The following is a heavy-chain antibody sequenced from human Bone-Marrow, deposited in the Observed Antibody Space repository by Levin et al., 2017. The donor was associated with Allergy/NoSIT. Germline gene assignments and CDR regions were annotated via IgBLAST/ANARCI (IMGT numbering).Heavy chain of an antibody. CDR2: VWYDESNK. V-gene: IGHV3-33*01. Sequence: HPGGSLRLSCEASGFTFSNFGLHWVRQAPGKGLEWVAVVWYDESNKYYADSVNGRFTISRDNSKNTLYLQMNGLRVEDTAIYYCARDPSPYSNYVANWFDHWGQGTPVTVSS. J-gene: IGHJ5*02. D-gene: IGHD4-11*01. CDR3: ARDPSPYSNYVANWFDH. CDR1: GFTFSNFG.